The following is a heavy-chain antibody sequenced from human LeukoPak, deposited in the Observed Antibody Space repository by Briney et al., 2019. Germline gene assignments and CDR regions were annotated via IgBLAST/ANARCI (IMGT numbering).Heavy chain of an antibody. CDR1: GFTFSSYA. V-gene: IGHV3-23*05. CDR3: ARGDDSGYYDYFDY. D-gene: IGHD3-22*01. J-gene: IGHJ4*02. Sequence: GGSLGLSCAASGFTFSSYAMSWVRQAPGKGLEWVSTIYTGGNTYYAASVKGRFTISRDFSKNTVFLHMNSLRAEDTAMYYCARGDDSGYYDYFDYWGQGALVTVSS. CDR2: IYTGGNT.